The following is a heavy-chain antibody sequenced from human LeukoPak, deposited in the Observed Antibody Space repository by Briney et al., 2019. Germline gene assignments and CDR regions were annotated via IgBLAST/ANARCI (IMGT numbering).Heavy chain of an antibody. CDR2: IYFSGST. J-gene: IGHJ6*03. CDR3: AGMYYYDSSGWYYYMDV. V-gene: IGHV4-59*01. Sequence: SETLSLTCTVSGGSISSYYWSWIRQPPGKGLEGIGYIYFSGSTNYNPSLKSRVTISVDTSKNQFSLKLSSVTAADTAVYYCAGMYYYDSSGWYYYMDVWGKGTTVTVSS. D-gene: IGHD3-22*01. CDR1: GGSISSYY.